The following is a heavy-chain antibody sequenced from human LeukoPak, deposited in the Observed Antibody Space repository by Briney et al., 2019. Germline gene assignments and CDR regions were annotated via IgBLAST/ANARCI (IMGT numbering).Heavy chain of an antibody. CDR1: GFTFSSYD. CDR2: INSDGSST. V-gene: IGHV3-74*01. Sequence: GGSLRLSCAASGFTFSSYDMTWVRQAPGRGLEWVSRINSDGSSTSYADSVKGRFTISRDNAKNTLYLQMNSLRAEDTAVYYCARVPITLAGTKDAKYFQHWGQGTLVTVSS. CDR3: ARVPITLAGTKDAKYFQH. D-gene: IGHD6-19*01. J-gene: IGHJ1*01.